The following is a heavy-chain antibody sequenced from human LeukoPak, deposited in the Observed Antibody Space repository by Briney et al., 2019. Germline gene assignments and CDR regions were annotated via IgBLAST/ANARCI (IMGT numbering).Heavy chain of an antibody. CDR2: IIPIFGTA. Sequence: GSSVKVSCKASGGTFSSYAISWVRQAPGQGLEWMGGIIPIFGTANYAQKFQGRVTITADESTSTAYMELSSLRSEDTAVYYCTSHSGYDLGGGFDPWGQGTLVTVSS. CDR1: GGTFSSYA. V-gene: IGHV1-69*01. CDR3: TSHSGYDLGGGFDP. J-gene: IGHJ5*02. D-gene: IGHD5-12*01.